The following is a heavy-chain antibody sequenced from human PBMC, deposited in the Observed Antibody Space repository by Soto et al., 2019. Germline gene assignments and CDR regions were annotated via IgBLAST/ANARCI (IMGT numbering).Heavy chain of an antibody. V-gene: IGHV4-59*01. D-gene: IGHD2-15*01. Sequence: SETLSLTCTVSGDSISSYYWSWIRRPPGKGLEWIGFVYSNGTTSYSRSLRSRVTMSVDTSTNQFSLNLKSVTAADSAVYYCARTPLIWGQGMLVTVSS. CDR3: ARTPLI. CDR2: VYSNGTT. J-gene: IGHJ4*02. CDR1: GDSISSYY.